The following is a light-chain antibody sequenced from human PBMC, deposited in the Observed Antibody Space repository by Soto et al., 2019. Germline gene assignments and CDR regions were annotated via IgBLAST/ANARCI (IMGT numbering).Light chain of an antibody. CDR1: QSVSSSY. J-gene: IGKJ5*01. CDR3: QQRSNWPT. CDR2: GAS. Sequence: EIVLTQSPGTLSLSPGERATLSCRASQSVSSSYLAWYQQKPGQAPRLLIYGASNRATGIPGRFSGSGSGTDFTLTISSLEPEDFAVYYCQQRSNWPTFGQGTRLE. V-gene: IGKV3D-20*02.